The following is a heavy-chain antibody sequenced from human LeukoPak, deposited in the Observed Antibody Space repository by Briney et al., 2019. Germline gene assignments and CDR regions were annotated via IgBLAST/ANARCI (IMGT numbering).Heavy chain of an antibody. CDR2: ISGSGGST. D-gene: IGHD5-18*01. CDR3: ARADKDGYGFFGFDY. J-gene: IGHJ4*02. CDR1: GFTFSGYA. Sequence: PGGSLRLSCAASGFTFSGYAMSWVRQAPGKGLEWVSSISGSGGSTYYADSVKGRFTISRDISINTLFLQMNSLRAEDTAKYYCARADKDGYGFFGFDYWGQGTLVTVSS. V-gene: IGHV3-23*01.